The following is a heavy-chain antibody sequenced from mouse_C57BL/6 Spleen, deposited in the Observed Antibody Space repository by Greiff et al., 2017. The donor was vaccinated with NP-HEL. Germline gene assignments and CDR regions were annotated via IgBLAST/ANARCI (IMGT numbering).Heavy chain of an antibody. J-gene: IGHJ1*03. V-gene: IGHV1-72*01. D-gene: IGHD2-4*01. Sequence: QVQLQQPGAELVKPGASVKLSCKASGYTFTSYWMHWVKQRPGRGLEWIGRIDPNRGGTKYNEKFKSKATLTVDKPSSTAYMQLSSLTSEDSAVYYCARDDYAVDWYFDVWGTGTTVTVSS. CDR2: IDPNRGGT. CDR1: GYTFTSYW. CDR3: ARDDYAVDWYFDV.